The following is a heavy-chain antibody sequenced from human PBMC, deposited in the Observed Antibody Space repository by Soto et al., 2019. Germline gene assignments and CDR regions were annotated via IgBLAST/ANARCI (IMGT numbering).Heavy chain of an antibody. CDR2: INWNGGTT. D-gene: IGHD3-10*01. J-gene: IGHJ4*02. CDR3: AKSQSPLVRGVIEAFDY. Sequence: GGSLRLSCVASGFTFDDYGMSWVRQVPMKGLEWVSAINWNGGTTHYADSVKGRFTISRDNAKNSLYLQMNSLRAEDTALYYCAKSQSPLVRGVIEAFDYWGQGTLVTVSS. CDR1: GFTFDDYG. V-gene: IGHV3-20*04.